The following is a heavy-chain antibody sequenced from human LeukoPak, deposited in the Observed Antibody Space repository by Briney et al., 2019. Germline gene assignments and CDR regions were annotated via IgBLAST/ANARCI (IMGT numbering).Heavy chain of an antibody. CDR1: GGSISSYY. D-gene: IGHD2-15*01. J-gene: IGHJ4*02. Sequence: SETLSLTCTVSGGSISSYYWSWIRQPPGKGLERIGYIYYSGSTNYNPSLKSRVTISVDTSKNQFSLKLSSVTAADTAVYYCERDNCSGGSCYNFDYWGQGTLVTVSS. CDR2: IYYSGST. CDR3: ERDNCSGGSCYNFDY. V-gene: IGHV4-59*01.